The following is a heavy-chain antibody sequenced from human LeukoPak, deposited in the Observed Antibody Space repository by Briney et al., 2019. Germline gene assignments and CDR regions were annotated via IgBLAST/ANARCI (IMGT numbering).Heavy chain of an antibody. D-gene: IGHD1-26*01. J-gene: IGHJ4*02. CDR3: ASFESRGNYFVY. V-gene: IGHV5-51*06. Sequence: GESLKISCKGSGYIFTTYWIGWVRQMPGKGLEWMGIIYPGDSDTRYSPSFQGHVTISADKTITTAYLQWSSLEASDTAMYYCASFESRGNYFVYWGQGALVTVSS. CDR2: IYPGDSDT. CDR1: GYIFTTYW.